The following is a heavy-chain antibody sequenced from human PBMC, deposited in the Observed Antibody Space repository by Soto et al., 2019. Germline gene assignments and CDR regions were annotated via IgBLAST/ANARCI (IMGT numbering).Heavy chain of an antibody. CDR3: TRDLNHDTGP. CDR2: ISPDGSEE. CDR1: RCTLDGYW. Sequence: GSRNLSCATLRCTLDGYWMTWVRQAPGKGLEGVANISPDGSEEYYVDSVKGRFTISRDNAKNSVYLQMNSLRGEDTALYYCTRDLNHDTGPWGQGP. V-gene: IGHV3-7*04. J-gene: IGHJ5*02. D-gene: IGHD2-8*02.